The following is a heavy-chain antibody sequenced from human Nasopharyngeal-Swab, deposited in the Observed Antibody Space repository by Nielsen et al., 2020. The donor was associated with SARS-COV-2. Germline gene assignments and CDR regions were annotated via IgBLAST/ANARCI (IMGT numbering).Heavy chain of an antibody. D-gene: IGHD5-12*01. CDR1: GFTFSAHA. J-gene: IGHJ4*02. CDR3: ARDGRIGYGVHLDY. CDR2: VSGDVAHTT. V-gene: IGHV3-23*01. Sequence: GESLKISCAASGFTFSAHAMIWVRQAAGKGLEWVSAVSGDVAHTTYYADSVKGRFTISRDNSKNTLYLQMNGLRAEDAAIYYCARDGRIGYGVHLDYWGQGTPVTVSS.